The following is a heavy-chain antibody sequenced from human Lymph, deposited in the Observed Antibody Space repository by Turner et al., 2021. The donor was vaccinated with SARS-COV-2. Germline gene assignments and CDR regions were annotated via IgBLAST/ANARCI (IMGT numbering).Heavy chain of an antibody. CDR3: ARMGSSSWYFDY. D-gene: IGHD1-26*01. CDR1: GFTFSYYW. Sequence: EVQLVESGGGLVQPGGSLRLSCAAFGFTFSYYWMGLVRQAAGKGPEWVVNIKEGGSEKYYVGSVKGRFNISRYNAKNSLVLQMDGPRAEDTAVYYCARMGSSSWYFDYWGQGTLVTVSS. CDR2: IKEGGSEK. V-gene: IGHV3-7*01. J-gene: IGHJ4*02.